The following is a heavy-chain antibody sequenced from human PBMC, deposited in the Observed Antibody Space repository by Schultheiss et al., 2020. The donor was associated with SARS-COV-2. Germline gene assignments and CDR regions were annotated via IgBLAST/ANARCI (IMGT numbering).Heavy chain of an antibody. Sequence: GGSLRLSCAASGFTFSSYAMSWVRQAPGKGLEWVSAISGSGGSTYYADSVKGRFTISRDNSKNTLYLQMNSLRAEDTAVYYCAKDSTVLRFLEWLAFDYWGQGTLFTVSS. CDR2: ISGSGGST. J-gene: IGHJ4*02. CDR3: AKDSTVLRFLEWLAFDY. D-gene: IGHD3-3*01. CDR1: GFTFSSYA. V-gene: IGHV3-23*01.